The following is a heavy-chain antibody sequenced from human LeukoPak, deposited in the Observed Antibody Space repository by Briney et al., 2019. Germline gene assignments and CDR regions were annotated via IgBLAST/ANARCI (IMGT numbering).Heavy chain of an antibody. J-gene: IGHJ4*02. CDR3: ARVIKASLDCTNGVCYYFDY. CDR2: IIPILGIA. V-gene: IGHV1-69*02. CDR1: GGTFSSYT. Sequence: GSSVKVSCKASGGTFSSYTISWGRQTPGQGLEWMGRIIPILGIANYAQKFQGRVTIIADKSTSTAYMELSSLRSEDTAVYYCARVIKASLDCTNGVCYYFDYWGQGTLVTVSS. D-gene: IGHD2-8*01.